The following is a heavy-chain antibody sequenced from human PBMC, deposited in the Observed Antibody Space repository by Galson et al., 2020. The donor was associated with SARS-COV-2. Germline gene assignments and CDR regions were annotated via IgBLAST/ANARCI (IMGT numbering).Heavy chain of an antibody. V-gene: IGHV4-4*07. D-gene: IGHD3-10*02. J-gene: IGHJ5*02. Sequence: SETLSLTCTVSDGSFSNNYWSWIRQPAGKGLEWIGRMHTSGHTNYNPSLKSRVTMSVDTSKNQFSLRLTSVTAADTAVYYCARGCVVRSENRLDPWGQGTLVTVSP. CDR3: ARGCVVRSENRLDP. CDR2: MHTSGHT. CDR1: DGSFSNNY.